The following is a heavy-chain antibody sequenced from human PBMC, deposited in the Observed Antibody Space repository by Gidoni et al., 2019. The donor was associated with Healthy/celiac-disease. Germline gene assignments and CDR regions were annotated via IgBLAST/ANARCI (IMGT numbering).Heavy chain of an antibody. D-gene: IGHD2-21*02. CDR2: INHSGST. CDR3: ARGEVVVVTAFKFDY. Sequence: QVQLQQWGAGLLKPSETLSLTCAVYGGSFSGYYWSWIRQPPGKGLEWIGEINHSGSTNYNPSLKSRVTISVDTSKNQFSPKLSSVTAADTAVYYCARGEVVVVTAFKFDYWGQGTLVTVSS. V-gene: IGHV4-34*01. J-gene: IGHJ4*02. CDR1: GGSFSGYY.